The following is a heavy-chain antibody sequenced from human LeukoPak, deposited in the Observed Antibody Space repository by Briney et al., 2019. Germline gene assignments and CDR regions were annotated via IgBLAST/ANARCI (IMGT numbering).Heavy chain of an antibody. D-gene: IGHD2-2*01. CDR3: ARDRGYCSSTSCSPELDY. Sequence: GASVKVSCKASGYTFTSYGISWVRQAPGQGLEWMGWISAYNGNTNYAQKLQGRVTMTTDTSTCTAYMELRSLRSDDTAVYYCARDRGYCSSTSCSPELDYWGQGTLVTVSS. CDR1: GYTFTSYG. CDR2: ISAYNGNT. V-gene: IGHV1-18*01. J-gene: IGHJ4*02.